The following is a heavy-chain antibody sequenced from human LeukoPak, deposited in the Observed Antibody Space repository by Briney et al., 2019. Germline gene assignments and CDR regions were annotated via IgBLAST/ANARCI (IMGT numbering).Heavy chain of an antibody. CDR1: GGSISSGSYY. CDR2: IYTSGST. V-gene: IGHV4-61*02. CDR3: AGTLRGYWYFDL. D-gene: IGHD3-10*01. Sequence: SETLSLTCTVSGGSISSGSYYWSWIRQPAGKGLEWIGRIYTSGSTNYNPSLKSRATISVDTSKNQFSLKLSSVTAADTAVYYCAGTLRGYWYFDLWSCGTLVTVSS. J-gene: IGHJ2*01.